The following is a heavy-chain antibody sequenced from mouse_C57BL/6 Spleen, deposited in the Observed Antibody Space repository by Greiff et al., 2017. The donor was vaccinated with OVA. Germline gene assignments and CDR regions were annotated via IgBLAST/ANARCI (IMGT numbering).Heavy chain of an antibody. Sequence: QVQLQQSGAELLKPGASVKLSCKATGYTFTGYWIEWVKQRPGHGLEWIGEILPGSGSTNYNEKFKGKATFTADTSSNTAYMQLSSLTTEDSAIYYGARTGYYGNLYYAMDYWGQGTSVTVSS. CDR2: ILPGSGST. V-gene: IGHV1-9*01. D-gene: IGHD2-1*01. J-gene: IGHJ4*01. CDR3: ARTGYYGNLYYAMDY. CDR1: GYTFTGYW.